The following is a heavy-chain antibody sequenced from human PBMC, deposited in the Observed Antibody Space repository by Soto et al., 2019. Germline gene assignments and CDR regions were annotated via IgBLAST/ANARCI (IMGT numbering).Heavy chain of an antibody. CDR3: GKQRSIGMDSASSSSIDY. Sequence: GFMFTGYSMSWVRQAPGRGLEWVSGISGSADSTYYADSVKGRFIISRDNSKNTLYLHMNGLRAEDTATYYCGKQRSIGMDSASSSSIDYWGPRILVTVSS. CDR2: ISGSADST. J-gene: IGHJ4*02. V-gene: IGHV3-23*01. D-gene: IGHD1-26*01. CDR1: GFMFTGYS.